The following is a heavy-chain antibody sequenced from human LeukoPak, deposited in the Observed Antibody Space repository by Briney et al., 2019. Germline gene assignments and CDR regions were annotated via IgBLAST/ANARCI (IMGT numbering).Heavy chain of an antibody. Sequence: QPGGSLRLSCAASGFTFSDYSMNWVRRAPGKGLEWISYIGISSGNTKYADSVKGRFTISGDNAKNSLYLQMNSLRVEDTAVYYCARDHNYAFDNWGQGTLVTVSS. V-gene: IGHV3-48*04. CDR2: IGISSGNT. CDR3: ARDHNYAFDN. D-gene: IGHD1-1*01. J-gene: IGHJ4*02. CDR1: GFTFSDYS.